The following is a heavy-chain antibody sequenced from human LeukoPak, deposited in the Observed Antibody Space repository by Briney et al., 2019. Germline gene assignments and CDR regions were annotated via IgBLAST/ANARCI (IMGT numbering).Heavy chain of an antibody. CDR1: GFTFSSYG. D-gene: IGHD3-22*01. CDR3: ARGAEKDDSSGYYSGY. J-gene: IGHJ4*02. CDR2: IRYDGSNK. Sequence: GGSLRLSCAASGFTFSSYGMHWVRQAPGKGLEWVAFIRYDGSNKYYADSVKGRFTISRDNAKNSLYLQMNSLRAEDTAVYYCARGAEKDDSSGYYSGYWGQGTLVTVSS. V-gene: IGHV3-30*02.